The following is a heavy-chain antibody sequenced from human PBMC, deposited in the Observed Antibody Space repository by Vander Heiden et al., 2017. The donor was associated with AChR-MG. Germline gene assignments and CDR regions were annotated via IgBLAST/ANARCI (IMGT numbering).Heavy chain of an antibody. V-gene: IGHV3-23*01. J-gene: IGHJ6*02. Sequence: EVQLLESGGGLVQPGGSLRLSCAASGFTFTTYAMIWVRQAPGKGLEWVSGIRASGSGTYYADAVKGRFTVSRDNSKNTLSLEMGSLRADDTAVYYCAKVLRTGGAYYGMDVWGQGTVVTVSS. CDR2: IRASGSGT. CDR1: GFTFTTYA. CDR3: AKVLRTGGAYYGMDV. D-gene: IGHD1-26*01.